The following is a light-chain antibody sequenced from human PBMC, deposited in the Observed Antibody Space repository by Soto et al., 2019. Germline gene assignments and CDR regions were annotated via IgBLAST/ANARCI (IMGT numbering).Light chain of an antibody. J-gene: IGKJ1*01. CDR2: GAS. CDR1: ESVSNN. CDR3: QQYNDWPWT. Sequence: EIVXXXXPXXXSVSPGERATLSCRASESVSNNLAWYQQKSGQAPRLLIYGASTRATGIPARFSGSGSGTEFTLTVSSLQSEDFAVYHCQQYNDWPWTFGQGTKVEIK. V-gene: IGKV3-15*01.